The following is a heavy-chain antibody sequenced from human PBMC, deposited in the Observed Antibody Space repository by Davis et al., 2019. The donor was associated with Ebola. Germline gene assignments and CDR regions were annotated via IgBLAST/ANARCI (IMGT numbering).Heavy chain of an antibody. J-gene: IGHJ6*02. CDR3: ARGGETVTGTASHGMDV. CDR2: IYDRST. Sequence: GESLKISCAASGFTVSSNHMSWVRQAPGRGLEWVSVIYDRSTAYADSVRGRFTISRDKSKNTLYLQMDSLTAEDTAVYYCARGGETVTGTASHGMDVWGQGTTVTVSS. V-gene: IGHV3-53*01. D-gene: IGHD1-14*01. CDR1: GFTVSSNH.